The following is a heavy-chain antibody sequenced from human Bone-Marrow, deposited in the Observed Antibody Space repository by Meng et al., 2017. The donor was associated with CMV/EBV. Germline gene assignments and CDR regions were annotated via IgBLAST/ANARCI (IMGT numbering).Heavy chain of an antibody. CDR1: GYTFTSYG. CDR2: ISAYNGNT. CDR3: ARDTYYDFWSGYYAPLHYYYYGMDV. Sequence: ASVKVSCKASGYTFTSYGISWVRQAPGQGLEWMGWISAYNGNTNYAQKLQGRVTMTTDTSTSTAYMELRSLRSDDTAVYYCARDTYYDFWSGYYAPLHYYYYGMDVWGKGTTVTRLL. V-gene: IGHV1-18*01. J-gene: IGHJ6*04. D-gene: IGHD3-3*01.